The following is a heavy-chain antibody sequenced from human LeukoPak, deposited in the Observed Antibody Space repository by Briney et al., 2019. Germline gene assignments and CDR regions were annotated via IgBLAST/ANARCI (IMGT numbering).Heavy chain of an antibody. V-gene: IGHV3-49*04. Sequence: GGSLRLLCTTSGFIFEDYAVNWVRQAPGKGREWLSLIRSPNYDATTEYAASVKDRFTISRDDSKGIAYLQMTSLSSEDTAVYFCSSRRSSTNYRYYGLDVWGKGTTVTVSS. CDR3: SSRRSSTNYRYYGLDV. D-gene: IGHD2-2*01. J-gene: IGHJ6*04. CDR1: GFIFEDYA. CDR2: IRSPNYDATT.